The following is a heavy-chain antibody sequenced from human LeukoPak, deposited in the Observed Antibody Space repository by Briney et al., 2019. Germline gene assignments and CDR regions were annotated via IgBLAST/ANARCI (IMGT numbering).Heavy chain of an antibody. Sequence: GGSLRLSCAASGFIFSSYSMNWVRQAPGKGLEWVSSISSSSSYKYYGDSVKGRFTISRDNAKNSLYLQMNSLRAEDTAVYYCARDRDQLNKMDYYYNYGMDVWGQGTTVTVSS. D-gene: IGHD2-2*01. CDR1: GFIFSSYS. J-gene: IGHJ6*02. CDR3: ARDRDQLNKMDYYYNYGMDV. CDR2: ISSSSSYK. V-gene: IGHV3-21*01.